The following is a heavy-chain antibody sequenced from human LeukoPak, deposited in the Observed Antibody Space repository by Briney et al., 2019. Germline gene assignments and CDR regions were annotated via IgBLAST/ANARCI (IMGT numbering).Heavy chain of an antibody. D-gene: IGHD2-15*01. Sequence: GGSLRLSCAASGFQFSGYGLHWVRQAPDKGLEWVAFIRYDGSNEYYADSVKGRFTISRDKSKNTLSLQMNSLRVEDTAVYYCAKVMPPGRILFYSYYMDVWGRGTTVTVSS. V-gene: IGHV3-30*02. J-gene: IGHJ6*03. CDR3: AKVMPPGRILFYSYYMDV. CDR1: GFQFSGYG. CDR2: IRYDGSNE.